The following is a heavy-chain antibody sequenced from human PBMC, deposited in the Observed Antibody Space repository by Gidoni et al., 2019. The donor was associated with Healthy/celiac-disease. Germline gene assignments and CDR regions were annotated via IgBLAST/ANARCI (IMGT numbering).Heavy chain of an antibody. CDR3: TTENWNPSLSDAFDI. CDR1: GFTFSNAW. J-gene: IGHJ3*02. Sequence: EVQLVESGGGLVKPGGSLRLSCAASGFTFSNAWMSWVRQAPGKGLEWVGRIKSKTDGGTTDYAAPVKGRFTISRDDSKNTLYLQMNSLKTEDTAVYYCTTENWNPSLSDAFDIWGQGTMVTVSS. V-gene: IGHV3-15*01. CDR2: IKSKTDGGTT. D-gene: IGHD1-1*01.